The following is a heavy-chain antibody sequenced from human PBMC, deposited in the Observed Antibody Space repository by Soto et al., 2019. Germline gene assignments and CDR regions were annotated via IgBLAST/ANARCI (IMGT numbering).Heavy chain of an antibody. V-gene: IGHV3-7*05. CDR1: GFTFRTYW. CDR3: ARDGSTSWYSYDYHGMAV. Sequence: EVQLVESGGGLVQPGGSLRLSCAASGFTFRTYWLSWVRQVPGKGLEWVANINLDGSEKNYVDSVKGRFTISRDNSRNSLFLQMSSLRAEDTALYYCARDGSTSWYSYDYHGMAVCGQGTTVTVSS. D-gene: IGHD6-13*01. J-gene: IGHJ6*02. CDR2: INLDGSEK.